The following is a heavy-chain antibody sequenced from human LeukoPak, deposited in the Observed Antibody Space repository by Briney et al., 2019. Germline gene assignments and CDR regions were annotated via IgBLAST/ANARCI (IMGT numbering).Heavy chain of an antibody. Sequence: PGESLKISCQGYGYSFTSYWIGWVRQMPGKGLEWMGIIYPGDSDTRYSPSFQGQVTISADKSISTAYLQWSSLKASDTAMYYCARHHDDSSFGDVFDIWGQGTMVTVSS. V-gene: IGHV5-51*01. CDR2: IYPGDSDT. J-gene: IGHJ3*02. D-gene: IGHD3-22*01. CDR3: ARHHDDSSFGDVFDI. CDR1: GYSFTSYW.